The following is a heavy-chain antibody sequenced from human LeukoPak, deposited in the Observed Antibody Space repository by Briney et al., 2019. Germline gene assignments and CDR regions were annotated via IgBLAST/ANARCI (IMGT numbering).Heavy chain of an antibody. D-gene: IGHD6-13*01. V-gene: IGHV3-21*01. Sequence: PGWSLRLSCAASGFTFSSYSMNWVRQAPGKGLEWVSSISSSSSYIYYADSVKGRFTISRDNAKNSLYLQMNSLRAEDTAVYYCARDEGIAAAASDYWGQGTLVTVSS. J-gene: IGHJ4*02. CDR1: GFTFSSYS. CDR3: ARDEGIAAAASDY. CDR2: ISSSSSYI.